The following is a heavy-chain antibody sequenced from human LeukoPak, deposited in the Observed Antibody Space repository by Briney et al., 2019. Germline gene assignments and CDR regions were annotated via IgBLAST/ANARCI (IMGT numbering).Heavy chain of an antibody. CDR1: GFTFSSYS. Sequence: PGGSLRLSCAASGFTFSSYSMNWVRQAPGKGLEWVSSISSSSSYIYYADSVKGRFTISRDNAKNSLYLQMNSLRAEDTAVYYCARVGYSSSWYYYYSMDVWGKGTTVTVSS. D-gene: IGHD6-13*01. CDR2: ISSSSSYI. CDR3: ARVGYSSSWYYYYSMDV. J-gene: IGHJ6*04. V-gene: IGHV3-21*01.